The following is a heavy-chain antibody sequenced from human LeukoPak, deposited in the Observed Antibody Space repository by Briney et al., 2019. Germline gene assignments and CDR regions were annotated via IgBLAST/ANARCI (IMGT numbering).Heavy chain of an antibody. J-gene: IGHJ4*02. CDR2: ITGSGDNT. V-gene: IGHV3-23*01. CDR1: GFTFGTYA. D-gene: IGHD3-22*01. CDR3: AKGNIGYYYDY. Sequence: GGSLRLSCAASGFTFGTYAMSWVRQAPGKGLEWVSAITGSGDNTYYADSVKGRFTISRDNSKNTMYLQMNSLRAEDTAVYYCAKGNIGYYYDYWGQGTLVTVSS.